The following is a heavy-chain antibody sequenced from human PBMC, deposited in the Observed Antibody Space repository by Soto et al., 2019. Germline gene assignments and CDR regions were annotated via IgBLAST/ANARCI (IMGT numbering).Heavy chain of an antibody. V-gene: IGHV1-18*01. J-gene: IGHJ4*02. CDR2: ISAYNGNT. D-gene: IGHD3-22*01. CDR3: ARDHFTDSSGCLRFDY. Sequence: ASVKVSCKASGYTFTSYGISWVRQAPGQGLEWMGWISAYNGNTNYAQKLQGRVTMTTDTSTSTAYMELRSLRSDDTAVYYCARDHFTDSSGCLRFDYWGQGTLVTVSS. CDR1: GYTFTSYG.